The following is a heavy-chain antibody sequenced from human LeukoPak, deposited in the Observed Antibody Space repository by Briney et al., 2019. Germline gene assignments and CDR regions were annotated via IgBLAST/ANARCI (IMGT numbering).Heavy chain of an antibody. CDR1: GFTFTNAW. J-gene: IGHJ4*02. V-gene: IGHV3-15*01. D-gene: IGHD4-17*01. CDR3: ATEYYGAYNY. CDR2: IKSRTDGGTT. Sequence: GGSLRLSCAASGFTFTNAWMSWVRQAPGKGLEWVGHIKSRTDGGTTDYAAPVKDRLTISRVDSKDTLYLQMNSLKTEDIAVYYCATEYYGAYNYWGQGTLVTVSS.